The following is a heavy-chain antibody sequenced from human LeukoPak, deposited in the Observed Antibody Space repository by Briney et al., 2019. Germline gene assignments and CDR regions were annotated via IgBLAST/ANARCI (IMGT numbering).Heavy chain of an antibody. CDR3: AKEMVRGVSTWFDP. D-gene: IGHD3-10*01. J-gene: IGHJ5*02. Sequence: GGSLRLSCAASGFTFSSYGMHWVRQAPGKGLEWVAFIRYDGSNKYYADSVKGRFTISRDNSKNTLYLQMNSLRAEDTAVYYCAKEMVRGVSTWFDPWGQGTLVTVSS. V-gene: IGHV3-30*02. CDR2: IRYDGSNK. CDR1: GFTFSSYG.